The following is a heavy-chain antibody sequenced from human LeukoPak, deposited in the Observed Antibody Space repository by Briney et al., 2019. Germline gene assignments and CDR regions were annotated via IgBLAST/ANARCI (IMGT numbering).Heavy chain of an antibody. CDR1: GYSFTTHW. CDR3: ARTYSSSPYFFDY. Sequence: GESLKISCKGSGYSFTTHWIGWVRQMPGKGLQLMGPIYPGDSDARYSPSFQGQVTISTDKSISTAYLQWSSLKASDTGIYYCARTYSSSPYFFDYWGQGTLVTVSS. D-gene: IGHD6-13*01. J-gene: IGHJ4*02. V-gene: IGHV5-51*01. CDR2: IYPGDSDA.